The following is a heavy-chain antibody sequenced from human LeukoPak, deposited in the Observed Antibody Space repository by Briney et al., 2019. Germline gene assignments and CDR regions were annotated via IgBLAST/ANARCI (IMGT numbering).Heavy chain of an antibody. CDR3: AKAYYGSGTYGWFDP. D-gene: IGHD3-10*01. J-gene: IGHJ5*02. Sequence: GGTLRRSGAASGFTFSSSGMSWLRQAPGKGLEWFSTISASGDNTYYADSVKGRFTISRDNSKEKLYLQMNSLRAEDTAVYYCAKAYYGSGTYGWFDPWGQGTLVTVSS. V-gene: IGHV3-23*01. CDR1: GFTFSSSG. CDR2: ISASGDNT.